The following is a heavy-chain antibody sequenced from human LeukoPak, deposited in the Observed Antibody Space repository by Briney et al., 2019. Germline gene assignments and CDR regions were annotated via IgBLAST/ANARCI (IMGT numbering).Heavy chain of an antibody. CDR1: GSTFNSYW. CDR3: ARDYFSRAALLGYFDL. J-gene: IGHJ2*01. CDR2: INSDGSIT. V-gene: IGHV3-74*01. Sequence: PGGSLRLSCAASGSTFNSYWMHWVRQAPGKGLVWVSRINSDGSITNYADSVKGRFTISRDNAENTLYLQMNSLRAEDTAVYYCARDYFSRAALLGYFDLWGRGTLVTVSS. D-gene: IGHD2-15*01.